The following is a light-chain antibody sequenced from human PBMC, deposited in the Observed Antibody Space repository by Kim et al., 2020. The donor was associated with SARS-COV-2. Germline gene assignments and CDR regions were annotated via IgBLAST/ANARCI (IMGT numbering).Light chain of an antibody. CDR2: DIN. V-gene: IGLV2-14*04. CDR3: SSYTSSPTVV. CDR1: SSDIVAYNC. Sequence: QSITIARTGPSSDIVAYNCVSWYQQHPNKAPKLMIYDINRQPSGVSNRFSGTKSGNTASLTISGLQADDEADYYCSSYTSSPTVVFGGGTKVTVL. J-gene: IGLJ2*01.